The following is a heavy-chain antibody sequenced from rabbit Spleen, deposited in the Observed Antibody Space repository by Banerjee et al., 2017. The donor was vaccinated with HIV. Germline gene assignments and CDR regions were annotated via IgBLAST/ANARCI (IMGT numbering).Heavy chain of an antibody. D-gene: IGHD1-1*01. Sequence: QSLEESGGDLVKPGASLTLTCIASGVSFSGNSYMCWVRQAPGKGLEWIACIDSGSSGFTYFASWAKGRFTISKASSTTVTLQMTSLTAADTATYFCARSISGVYRVNLWGQG. CDR2: IDSGSSGFT. CDR3: ARSISGVYRVNL. V-gene: IGHV1S40*01. CDR1: GVSFSGNSY. J-gene: IGHJ4*01.